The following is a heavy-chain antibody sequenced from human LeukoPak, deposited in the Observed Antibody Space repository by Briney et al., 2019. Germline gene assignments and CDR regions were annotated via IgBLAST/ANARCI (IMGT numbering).Heavy chain of an antibody. CDR2: ISGSGGST. CDR1: GFTFSSYA. CDR3: ARSRSGYDFFGYTFDY. J-gene: IGHJ4*02. D-gene: IGHD5-12*01. Sequence: GGSLRLSCAASGFTFSSYAMSWVRQAPGKGLEWVSAISGSGGSTYYADSVKGRFTISRDNAKTSLYLQMNSLRAEDTAVYYCARSRSGYDFFGYTFDYWGQGTLVTVSS. V-gene: IGHV3-23*01.